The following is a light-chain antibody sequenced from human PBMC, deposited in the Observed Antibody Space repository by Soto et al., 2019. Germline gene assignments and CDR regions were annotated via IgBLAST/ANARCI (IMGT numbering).Light chain of an antibody. V-gene: IGKV1-9*01. CDR1: QGISISY. J-gene: IGKJ4*01. CDR2: AAS. CDR3: QQLNTYPLT. Sequence: DIQLTQSPSFLSASVGDRVTITCRASQGISISYLAWYQQKPGKAPKPLIYAASTLQSGVPSRFSGSGSGTEFTLTINSLQSEDFATYYCQQLNTYPLTFGGGTKVEI.